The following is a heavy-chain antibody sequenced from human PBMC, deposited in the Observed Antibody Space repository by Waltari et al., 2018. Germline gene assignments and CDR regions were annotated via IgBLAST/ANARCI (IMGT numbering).Heavy chain of an antibody. V-gene: IGHV3-7*01. D-gene: IGHD7-27*01. CDR1: GSTFSTYW. CDR2: INPDGSEK. J-gene: IGHJ4*02. Sequence: EVQLVESGGGLVQPGGSLRLSCAASGSTFSTYWMTWVRQTHGKGLECVANINPDGSEKYYVDSVKGRFTISRDNSKNSLYLQMNSLRAEDTSVYYCARDLNWDTYWGQGALVTVSS. CDR3: ARDLNWDTY.